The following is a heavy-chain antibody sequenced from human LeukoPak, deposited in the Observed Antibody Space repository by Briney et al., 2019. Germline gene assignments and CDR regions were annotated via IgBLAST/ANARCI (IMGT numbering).Heavy chain of an antibody. J-gene: IGHJ4*02. V-gene: IGHV3-30-3*01. CDR2: ISYDGSNK. Sequence: GGSLRLSCAASGFTFSSYAMHWVRQAPGKGLEWVAVISYDGSNKYYADSVKGRFTIFRDNSKDTLYLQMNSLRAEDTAVYYCARGEDGTGDYRPTYFDSWGQGTPVTVSS. CDR3: ARGEDGTGDYRPTYFDS. D-gene: IGHD4-17*01. CDR1: GFTFSSYA.